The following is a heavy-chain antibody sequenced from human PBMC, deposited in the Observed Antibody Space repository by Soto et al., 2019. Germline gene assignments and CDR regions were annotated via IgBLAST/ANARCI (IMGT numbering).Heavy chain of an antibody. J-gene: IGHJ6*02. CDR3: AILDFGDYLLSYGVDV. CDR1: GFPSRSDE. D-gene: IGHD4-17*01. Sequence: PGGCLRLSCAVSGFPSRSDEMNWVRQAPGKGPEWVSYITSSSDAIYYAASVKGRFTVSRDNAKNSLYLQMNSLRAEDTAVYYCAILDFGDYLLSYGVDVWGQGTTVTVSS. CDR2: ITSSSDAI. V-gene: IGHV3-48*03.